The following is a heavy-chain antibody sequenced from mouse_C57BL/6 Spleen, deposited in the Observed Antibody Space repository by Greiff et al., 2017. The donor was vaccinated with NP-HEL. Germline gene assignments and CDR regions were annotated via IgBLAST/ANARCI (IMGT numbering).Heavy chain of an antibody. V-gene: IGHV1-76*01. D-gene: IGHD1-1*02. CDR3: AREVAHDY. J-gene: IGHJ2*01. Sequence: QVQLQQSGAELVRPGASVKLSCKASGYTFTDYYINWVKQRPGQGLEWIARIYPGSGNTYYNEKFKGKATLTAEKSSSTAYMQLSSLTSEDSAVYFCAREVAHDYWGQGTTLTVSS. CDR2: IYPGSGNT. CDR1: GYTFTDYY.